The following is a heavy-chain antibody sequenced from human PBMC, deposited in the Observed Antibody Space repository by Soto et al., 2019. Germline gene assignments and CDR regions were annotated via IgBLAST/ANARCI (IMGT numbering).Heavy chain of an antibody. D-gene: IGHD3-22*01. CDR1: GGSITSYH. V-gene: IGHV4-59*01. CDR3: ARDMHAGFTHYFDPWVPYYYDSSPYTFENWFDP. CDR2: TSYTGNT. Sequence: PSETLSLTCIVSGGSITSYHWSWIRQLPEKGLEWIAYTSYTGNTNYNPSFQSRVTISIDTSKNQLSLKMTSMTAADTAVYYCARDMHAGFTHYFDPWVPYYYDSSPYTFENWFDPWGQGTLVTVSS. J-gene: IGHJ5*02.